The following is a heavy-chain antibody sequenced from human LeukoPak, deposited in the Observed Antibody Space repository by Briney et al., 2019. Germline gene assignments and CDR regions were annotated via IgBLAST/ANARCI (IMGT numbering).Heavy chain of an antibody. CDR2: IYYSGST. CDR1: GGSISSSSYY. V-gene: IGHV4-39*07. CDR3: ARGCGYSYGPDDAFDI. Sequence: PSETLSLTCTVSGGSISSSSYYWGWIRQPPGKGLEWIGSIYYSGSTYYNPSLKSRVTISVDTSKNQFSLKLSSVTAADTAVYYCARGCGYSYGPDDAFDIWGQGTMVTVSS. J-gene: IGHJ3*02. D-gene: IGHD5-18*01.